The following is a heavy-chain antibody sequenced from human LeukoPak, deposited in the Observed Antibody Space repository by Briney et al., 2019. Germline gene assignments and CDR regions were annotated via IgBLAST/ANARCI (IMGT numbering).Heavy chain of an antibody. CDR3: ARGGYYGSGRMYDY. Sequence: PSETLSLTCAVSGGSFSGYYWSWIRQPPGKGLEWIGEINHSGSTNYNPSLKSRVTISVDTSKNQFSLKLSSVTAADTAVYYCARGGYYGSGRMYDYWGQGTLVTVSS. J-gene: IGHJ4*02. V-gene: IGHV4-34*01. D-gene: IGHD3-10*01. CDR1: GGSFSGYY. CDR2: INHSGST.